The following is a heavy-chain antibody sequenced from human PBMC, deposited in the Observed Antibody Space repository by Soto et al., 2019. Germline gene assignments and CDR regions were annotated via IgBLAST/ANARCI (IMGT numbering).Heavy chain of an antibody. D-gene: IGHD6-19*01. CDR2: TPGSGGSA. J-gene: IGHJ4*02. CDR1: GFTFGTYA. V-gene: IGHV3-23*01. Sequence: GSLRLSCAASGFTFGTYAMNWVRQAPGKGLEWVSSTPGSGGSAYYADSVRGRFTISRDNSKNTVYLQLDSLRPEDSAIYYCAKGGGSGWFYFDFWGQGTQVTVSS. CDR3: AKGGGSGWFYFDF.